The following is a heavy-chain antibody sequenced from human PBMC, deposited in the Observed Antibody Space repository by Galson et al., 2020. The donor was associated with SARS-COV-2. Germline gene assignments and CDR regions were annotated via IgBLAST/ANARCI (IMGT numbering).Heavy chain of an antibody. CDR3: ARVYCSSTSCYAPYYYGMDV. CDR1: GYTFTSYG. Sequence: ASVKVSCKASGYTFTSYGISWVRQAPGQGLEWMGWISAYNGNTNYAQKLPGRVTMTKDTSTSTAYMELRSLRSDDTAVYYCARVYCSSTSCYAPYYYGMDVWGQGTTVTVSS. J-gene: IGHJ6*02. CDR2: ISAYNGNT. V-gene: IGHV1-18*04. D-gene: IGHD2-2*01.